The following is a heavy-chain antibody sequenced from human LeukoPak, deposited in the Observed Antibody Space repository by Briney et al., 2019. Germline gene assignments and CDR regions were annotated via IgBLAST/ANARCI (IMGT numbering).Heavy chain of an antibody. Sequence: ASVKVSCKASGSTFTGHYMHWVRQAPGQGLEWMGWINPNSGGTNYAQKFQGRVTMTRDTSISTAYMELSRLRPDDTAVYYCAREIAVAGTGGAFDIWGQGTMVTVSS. V-gene: IGHV1-2*02. D-gene: IGHD6-19*01. CDR3: AREIAVAGTGGAFDI. CDR1: GSTFTGHY. CDR2: INPNSGGT. J-gene: IGHJ3*02.